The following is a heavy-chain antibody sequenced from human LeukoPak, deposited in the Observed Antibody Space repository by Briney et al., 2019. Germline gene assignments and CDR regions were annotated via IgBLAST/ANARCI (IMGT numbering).Heavy chain of an antibody. CDR1: GYTFTGYY. D-gene: IGHD2-2*01. CDR3: ARSDIVVVPAAFYASDI. V-gene: IGHV1-2*06. Sequence: ASVKVSCKASGYTFTGYYMHWVRQAPGRGLEWMGRINPNSGGTNYAQKFQGRVTMTRDTSISTAYMELSRLRSDDTAVYYCARSDIVVVPAAFYASDIWGQGTMVTVSS. J-gene: IGHJ3*02. CDR2: INPNSGGT.